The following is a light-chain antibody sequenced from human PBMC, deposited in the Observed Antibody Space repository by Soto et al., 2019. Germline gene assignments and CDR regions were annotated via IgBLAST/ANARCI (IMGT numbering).Light chain of an antibody. CDR1: SSDVGGYNY. Sequence: QSALTQPASVFGSPGQSITISCTGTSSDVGGYNYISWYQQHPGKAPKLMIYDVSNRPSGVSNRFSGSKSGNTASLTISGLQAEDEADYYCSSYTSSSTPVVFGGGTKVNVL. V-gene: IGLV2-14*01. J-gene: IGLJ2*01. CDR2: DVS. CDR3: SSYTSSSTPVV.